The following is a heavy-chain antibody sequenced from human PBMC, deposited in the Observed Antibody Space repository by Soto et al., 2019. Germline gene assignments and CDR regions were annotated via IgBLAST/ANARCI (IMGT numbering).Heavy chain of an antibody. CDR1: GGTFSSYA. Sequence: VSVKVSCKASGGTFSSYAISWVRQAPGQGLEWMGWMNPICGNTGYAQKFQGRVTMTRNTSISTAYMELSSLRSEDTAVYYCARGRDWFGELSGDYWGQGTLVTVSS. D-gene: IGHD3-10*01. V-gene: IGHV1-8*02. CDR2: MNPICGNT. J-gene: IGHJ4*02. CDR3: ARGRDWFGELSGDY.